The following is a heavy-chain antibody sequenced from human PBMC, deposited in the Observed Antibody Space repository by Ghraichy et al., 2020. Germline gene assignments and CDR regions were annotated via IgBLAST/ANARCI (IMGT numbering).Heavy chain of an antibody. CDR2: IYYRGST. Sequence: SETLSLTCTVSGGSISNYYWNWLRQPPGKGLEWIGYIYYRGSTNYSPSLQSRVTMSGDTAKNQFSLKLSSVTAADTAVYYCASGLTRYGMDVWGQGTTVTVSS. D-gene: IGHD4/OR15-4a*01. CDR1: GGSISNYY. J-gene: IGHJ6*02. CDR3: ASGLTRYGMDV. V-gene: IGHV4-59*01.